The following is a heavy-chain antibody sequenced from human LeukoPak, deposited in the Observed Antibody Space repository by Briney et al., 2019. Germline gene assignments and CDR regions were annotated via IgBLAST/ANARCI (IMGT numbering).Heavy chain of an antibody. CDR1: GYTFTSYG. CDR2: ISAYNGNT. V-gene: IGHV1-18*01. CDR3: ARDRRDGVVVVPAAYTNWFDP. Sequence: AAVKVSYKPSGYTFTSYGISWVRQAPGQGLEWMEWISAYNGNTNYEQKLQGRITLTTDTSTSTAYMELRSLRSDDTAVYYCARDRRDGVVVVPAAYTNWFDPWGQGTLVTVSS. J-gene: IGHJ5*02. D-gene: IGHD2-2*01.